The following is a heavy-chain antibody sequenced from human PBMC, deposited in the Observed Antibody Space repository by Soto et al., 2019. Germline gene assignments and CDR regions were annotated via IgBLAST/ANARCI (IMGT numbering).Heavy chain of an antibody. CDR1: GDSVFSNSAA. V-gene: IGHV6-1*01. J-gene: IGHJ3*02. CDR3: AIKYCTSWPDAFAI. CDR2: TYYRSKWYN. D-gene: IGHD6-13*01. Sequence: SKTLSLTCVISGDSVFSNSAAWNWIRQSTSRGLEWLGRTYYRSKWYNDYAISVKSRITINPDTSRNQFSLQLNSVTPEDTAVYYCAIKYCTSWPDAFAIRARGTTVTLS.